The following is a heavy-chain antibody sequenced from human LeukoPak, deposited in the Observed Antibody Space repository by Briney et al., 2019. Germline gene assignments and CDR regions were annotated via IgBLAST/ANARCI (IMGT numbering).Heavy chain of an antibody. D-gene: IGHD6-6*01. V-gene: IGHV3-64*01. CDR1: GFTFSSYA. Sequence: PGGSLRLSCAASGFTFSSYAMHWVRQAPGKGLEYVSAISSNGGSTYYANSVKGRLTISRDNSKNTLYLQMGSLRAEDLAVYYCARDVQQLGYFDYWGQGTLVTVSS. CDR3: ARDVQQLGYFDY. CDR2: ISSNGGST. J-gene: IGHJ4*02.